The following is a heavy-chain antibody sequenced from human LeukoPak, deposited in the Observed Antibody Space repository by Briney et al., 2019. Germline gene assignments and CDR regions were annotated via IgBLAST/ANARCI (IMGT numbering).Heavy chain of an antibody. CDR1: GFTFSSYA. D-gene: IGHD3-22*01. CDR3: AKDAYYYDSGGYYAAIDY. J-gene: IGHJ4*02. V-gene: IGHV3-23*01. CDR2: ISGSGGST. Sequence: PGGSLRLSCAASGFTFSSYAMSWVRQAPGKGLEWVSAISGSGGSTYYADSVKGRFTISRDNSKNTLYLQMNSLRAEDTAVYYCAKDAYYYDSGGYYAAIDYWGQGTLVTVSS.